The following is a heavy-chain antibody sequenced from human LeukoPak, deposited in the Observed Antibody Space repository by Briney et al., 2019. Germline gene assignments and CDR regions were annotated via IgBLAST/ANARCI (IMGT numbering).Heavy chain of an antibody. J-gene: IGHJ4*02. CDR3: ASSLVGVISPFDY. V-gene: IGHV3-21*01. Sequence: GGSLRLSCAASGFTFSRNSMTWVRQAPGKALEWVSSISSSSSYIYYADSVKGRFTISRDNAKNSLYLQMNSLRAEDTAVYYCASSLVGVISPFDYWGQGTLVTVSS. CDR2: ISSSSSYI. D-gene: IGHD3-10*01. CDR1: GFTFSRNS.